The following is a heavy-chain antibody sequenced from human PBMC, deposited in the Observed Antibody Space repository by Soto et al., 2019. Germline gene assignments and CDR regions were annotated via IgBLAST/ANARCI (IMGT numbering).Heavy chain of an antibody. CDR2: IYYSGST. Sequence: PSETLSLTCTVSGGSISSSSYYWGWIRQPPGKGLEWIGSIYYSGSTYYNPSLKSRVTISVDTSKNQFSLKLSSVTAADTAVYYCASLAHYGTTGVYYYYYMDVWGKGTTVTVAS. CDR1: GGSISSSSYY. V-gene: IGHV4-39*01. D-gene: IGHD1-7*01. J-gene: IGHJ6*03. CDR3: ASLAHYGTTGVYYYYYMDV.